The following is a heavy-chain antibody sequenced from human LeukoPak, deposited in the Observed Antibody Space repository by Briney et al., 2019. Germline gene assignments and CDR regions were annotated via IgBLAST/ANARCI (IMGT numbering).Heavy chain of an antibody. V-gene: IGHV4-38-2*01. J-gene: IGHJ4*02. CDR1: GYSISSGYY. Sequence: SETLSLTCAVSGYSISSGYYWGWIRQPPGKGLEGIGSIYHSGSTYYNPSLKSRVTISVDTSKNQYSLRLSSVTAADTAVYYCARLVVVPAAIPDNFDYWGQGTLVTVSS. D-gene: IGHD2-2*01. CDR3: ARLVVVPAAIPDNFDY. CDR2: IYHSGST.